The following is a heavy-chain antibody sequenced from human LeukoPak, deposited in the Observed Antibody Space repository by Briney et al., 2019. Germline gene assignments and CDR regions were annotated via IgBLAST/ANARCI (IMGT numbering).Heavy chain of an antibody. D-gene: IGHD3-22*01. CDR2: IYYSGST. CDR1: GGSISSSSYY. J-gene: IGHJ4*02. V-gene: IGHV4-39*07. CDR3: AKIPYYYDSSGYYATDYYFDY. Sequence: SETLSLTCTVSGGSISSSSYYWGWIRQPPGKGLEWIGSIYYSGSTNYNPSLKSRVTISVDTSKNQFSLKLSSVTAADTAVYYCAKIPYYYDSSGYYATDYYFDYWGQGTLVTVSS.